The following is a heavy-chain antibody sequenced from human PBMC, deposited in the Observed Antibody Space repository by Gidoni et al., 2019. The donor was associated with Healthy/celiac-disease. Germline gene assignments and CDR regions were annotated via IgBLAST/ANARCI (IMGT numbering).Heavy chain of an antibody. J-gene: IGHJ4*02. CDR1: GGSISSSSYY. D-gene: IGHD6-19*01. CDR2: IYYSGST. CDR3: ARVGSIAVAGTLGY. V-gene: IGHV4-39*01. Sequence: QLQLQESGPGLVKPSETLSLTCTVSGGSISSSSYYWGWIRQPPGKGLGWIGSIYYSGSTYYNPSLKSRVTISVDTSKNQFSLKLSSVTAADTAVYYCARVGSIAVAGTLGYWGQGTLVTVSS.